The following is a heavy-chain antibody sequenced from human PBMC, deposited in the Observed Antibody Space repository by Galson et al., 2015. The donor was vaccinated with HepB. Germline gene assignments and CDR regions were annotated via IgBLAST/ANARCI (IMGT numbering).Heavy chain of an antibody. V-gene: IGHV1-69*13. Sequence: SVKVSCKASGYTFTGYYMHWVRQAPGQGLEWMGGIIPIFGIANYARKFQGRVTITADESTSTAYMELSSLRSEDTAVYYCARGQTAMAAGYYYYYGMDVWGQGTTVTVSS. CDR1: GYTFTGYY. CDR3: ARGQTAMAAGYYYYYGMDV. J-gene: IGHJ6*02. D-gene: IGHD5-18*01. CDR2: IIPIFGIA.